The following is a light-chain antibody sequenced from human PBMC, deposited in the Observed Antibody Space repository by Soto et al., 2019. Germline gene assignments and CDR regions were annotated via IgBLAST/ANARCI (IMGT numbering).Light chain of an antibody. CDR3: NSYTSSSTLA. V-gene: IGLV2-14*01. CDR2: EVN. J-gene: IGLJ2*01. Sequence: HSVLTQPASVSGSPGQSITISCTGTSSDVGAYNYVSWYQQHPGKAPKLMIYEVNNRPSGVSNRFSGSKSGNTASLTISGLQAEDEADYYCNSYTSSSTLAFGGGTKVTVL. CDR1: SSDVGAYNY.